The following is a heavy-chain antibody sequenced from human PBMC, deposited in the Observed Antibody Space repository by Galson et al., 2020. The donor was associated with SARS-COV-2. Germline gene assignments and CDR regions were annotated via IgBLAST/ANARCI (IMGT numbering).Heavy chain of an antibody. Sequence: SETLSLTCSVSDYSIKDGYYWGWIRQSPGKGLEWIGSIYHSESTYYNPSLKSRATVSVDTSKNQFFLRLSSVTAADTAIYYCARDLGLAALTSWFDPWGQGTLVTVSS. D-gene: IGHD6-13*01. J-gene: IGHJ5*02. CDR2: IYHSEST. V-gene: IGHV4-38-2*02. CDR3: ARDLGLAALTSWFDP. CDR1: DYSIKDGYY.